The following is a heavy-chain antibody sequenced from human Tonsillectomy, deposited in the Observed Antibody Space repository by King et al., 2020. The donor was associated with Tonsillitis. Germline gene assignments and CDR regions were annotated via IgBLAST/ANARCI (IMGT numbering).Heavy chain of an antibody. Sequence: VQLVESGGGVVQPGRSLRLSCAASGFTFSSYAMHWVRQAPGKGLEWVAFISYDASTKYYADSVKGRFTISRDNSKNTLYLQMNSLRAEDTAVYYCARVQGYTSSWYDYWGQGTLVTVSS. CDR2: ISYDASTK. CDR3: ARVQGYTSSWYDY. D-gene: IGHD6-13*01. J-gene: IGHJ4*02. CDR1: GFTFSSYA. V-gene: IGHV3-30*04.